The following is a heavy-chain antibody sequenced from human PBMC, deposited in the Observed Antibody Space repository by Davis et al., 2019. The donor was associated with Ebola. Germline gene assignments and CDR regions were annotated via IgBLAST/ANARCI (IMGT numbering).Heavy chain of an antibody. Sequence: PGGSLRLSSAASGFTFSSYRMHWVRQAPGKGLGWVAVISYAGSNKYYADSVKGRFTISRDNSKNTLYLKMNSLRAEDTAVYYCATENYVDTAMEDYWGQGTLVTVSS. CDR2: ISYAGSNK. V-gene: IGHV3-30*03. CDR1: GFTFSSYR. D-gene: IGHD5-18*01. CDR3: ATENYVDTAMEDY. J-gene: IGHJ4*02.